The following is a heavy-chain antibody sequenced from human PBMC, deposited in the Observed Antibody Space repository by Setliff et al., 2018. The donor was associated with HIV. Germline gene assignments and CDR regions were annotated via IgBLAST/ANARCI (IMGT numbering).Heavy chain of an antibody. D-gene: IGHD7-27*01. J-gene: IGHJ4*02. Sequence: ASVKVSCKASGYTFTDYFLHWVRQAPGQGLEWMGWISPHNGDKNIPQRFRGRVTLTRDTSISTAYMELSGLRSDDTAMYYCARQLSNSLDYWSQGTLVTVSS. V-gene: IGHV1-2*02. CDR1: GYTFTDYF. CDR2: ISPHNGDK. CDR3: ARQLSNSLDY.